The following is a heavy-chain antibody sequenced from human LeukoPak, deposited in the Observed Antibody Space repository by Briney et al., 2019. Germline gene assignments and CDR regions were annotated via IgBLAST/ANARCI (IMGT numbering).Heavy chain of an antibody. CDR3: ARDSGYYDSSGYYALNYFDY. D-gene: IGHD3-22*01. CDR2: MSYSGST. Sequence: SGTLSLTCAVSGGSISSFYWSWIRQPPGKGLEWIAYMSYSGSTNYNPSLKSRVTISLDTSKNQFSLKLTSVTAADTAVYYCARDSGYYDSSGYYALNYFDYWGQGALVTVSS. J-gene: IGHJ4*02. CDR1: GGSISSFY. V-gene: IGHV4-59*01.